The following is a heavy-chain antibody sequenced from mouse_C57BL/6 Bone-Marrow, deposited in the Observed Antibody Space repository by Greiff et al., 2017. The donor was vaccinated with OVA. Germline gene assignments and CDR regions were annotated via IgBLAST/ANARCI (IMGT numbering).Heavy chain of an antibody. CDR2: IRSGGSYT. CDR1: GFTFSSYG. J-gene: IGHJ3*01. V-gene: IGHV5-6*02. CDR3: ARPLRIAY. Sequence: EVKLEESGGDLVKPGGSLKLSCAASGFTFSSYGMSWVRQTPDKRLEWVATIRSGGSYTYYTDSVKGRFTISRDNAKNTLYLQMSSLKSEDTAMYYCARPLRIAYWGQGTLVTVSA.